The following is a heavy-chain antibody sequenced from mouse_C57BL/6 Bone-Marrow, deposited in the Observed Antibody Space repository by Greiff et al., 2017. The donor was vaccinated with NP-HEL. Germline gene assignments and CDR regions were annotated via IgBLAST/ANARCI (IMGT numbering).Heavy chain of an antibody. J-gene: IGHJ1*03. V-gene: IGHV1-7*01. D-gene: IGHD1-1*01. Sequence: VQLQQSGAELAKPGASVKLSCKASGYTFTSYWMHWVKQRPGQGLEWIGYINPSSGYTKYIQKFKDKATLTADQSSSTAYMQLSSLTYEDSAVYYGARPLTVVAEWYFDVWGTGTTVTVSS. CDR2: INPSSGYT. CDR1: GYTFTSYW. CDR3: ARPLTVVAEWYFDV.